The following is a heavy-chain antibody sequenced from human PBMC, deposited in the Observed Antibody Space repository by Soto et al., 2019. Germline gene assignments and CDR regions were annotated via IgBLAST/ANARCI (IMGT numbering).Heavy chain of an antibody. CDR2: INHSGST. CDR3: ARKRFGQLVFDP. D-gene: IGHD6-6*01. J-gene: IGHJ5*02. Sequence: PSETLSLTCAVYGGSFSGYYWSWIRQPPGKGLEWIGEINHSGSTNYNPSLKSRVTISVDTSKNQFSLKLSSVTAADTAVYYCARKRFGQLVFDPWGQGTLVTV. V-gene: IGHV4-34*01. CDR1: GGSFSGYY.